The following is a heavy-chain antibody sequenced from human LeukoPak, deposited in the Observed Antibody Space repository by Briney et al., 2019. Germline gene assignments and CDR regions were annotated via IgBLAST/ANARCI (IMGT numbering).Heavy chain of an antibody. D-gene: IGHD1-26*01. CDR2: IYHSGST. CDR1: GYSISSGYY. CDR3: ARRRVGFTVDY. Sequence: SETLSLTCAVSGYSISSGYYWGWIRQPPGKGLEWIGSIYHSGSTYYNPSLESRVNISVDTSKNQFSLKLSSVTAADTAVYYCARRRVGFTVDYWSQGTLVTVSS. J-gene: IGHJ4*02. V-gene: IGHV4-38-2*01.